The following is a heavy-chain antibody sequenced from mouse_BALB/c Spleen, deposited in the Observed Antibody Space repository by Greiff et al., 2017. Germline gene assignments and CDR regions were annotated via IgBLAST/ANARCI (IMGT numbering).Heavy chain of an antibody. CDR2: ISYDGSN. V-gene: IGHV3-6*02. D-gene: IGHD2-4*01. CDR3: AREMITTGWFAY. CDR1: GYSITSGYY. Sequence: VQLKESGPGLVKPSQSLSLTCSVTGYSITSGYYWTWIRQFPGNQLEWMGYISYDGSNNYNPSLKNRISITRDTSKNQFFLTLNSATTEDTATYYCAREMITTGWFAYWGQGTLVTVSA. J-gene: IGHJ3*01.